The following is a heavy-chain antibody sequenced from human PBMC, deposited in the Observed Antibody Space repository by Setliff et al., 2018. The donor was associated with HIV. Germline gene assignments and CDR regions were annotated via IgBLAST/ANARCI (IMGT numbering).Heavy chain of an antibody. CDR3: AKRGYVSAWYDEPVQFYQHMDV. D-gene: IGHD6-19*01. CDR1: GFTFSTNA. CDR2: ISAGGGST. V-gene: IGHV3-23*01. J-gene: IGHJ6*03. Sequence: GSLRLSCAASGFTFSTNAMNWVRQAPGKGLEWVSGISAGGGSTYYADSVKGRFTISRDNSKNTLYMQMNNLRAEDTAVYYCAKRGYVSAWYDEPVQFYQHMDVRGKGTTVTVSS.